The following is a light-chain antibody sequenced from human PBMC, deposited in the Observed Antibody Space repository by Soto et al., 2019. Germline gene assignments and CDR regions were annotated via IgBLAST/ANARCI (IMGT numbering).Light chain of an antibody. V-gene: IGKV3-20*01. CDR3: QQYRT. J-gene: IGKJ1*01. CDR1: QSVSSSY. Sequence: TVLTQSPGTRYLSPLVITTLSCMAKQSVSSSYLAWYQQQPGQAHRLLIYGAGSRATVIPDRFSGSLSGTDCALAIASLEPEDFAVYNCQQYRTFGQGTKVDIK. CDR2: GAG.